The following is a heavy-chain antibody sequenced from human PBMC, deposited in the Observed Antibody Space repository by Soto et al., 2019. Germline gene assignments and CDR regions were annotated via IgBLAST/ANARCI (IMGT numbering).Heavy chain of an antibody. CDR1: CGSVSPSY. J-gene: IGHJ4*02. Sequence: LSLTCTVSCGSVSPSYWGWIRHPPGKGLEWVAYVYYSGSTNYNPSLGSRVTISVDKSKNQFSLKMTSVTGADTAVYYCARGRSHEWELLVQYFDYWGQGTMVTVSS. D-gene: IGHD1-26*01. CDR2: VYYSGST. CDR3: ARGRSHEWELLVQYFDY. V-gene: IGHV4-59*02.